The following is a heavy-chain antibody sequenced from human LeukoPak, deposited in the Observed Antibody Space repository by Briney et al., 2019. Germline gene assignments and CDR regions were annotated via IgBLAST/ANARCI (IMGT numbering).Heavy chain of an antibody. Sequence: RPSETLSLTCTVSGGSISSYYWSWIRQPPGKGLEWIGYIYYSGSTNYNPSLKSRVTISVDTSKNQFSLKLSSVTAADTAVYYCASTGYWGQGTLVTVSS. D-gene: IGHD4-17*01. CDR2: IYYSGST. CDR1: GGSISSYY. CDR3: ASTGY. J-gene: IGHJ4*02. V-gene: IGHV4-59*08.